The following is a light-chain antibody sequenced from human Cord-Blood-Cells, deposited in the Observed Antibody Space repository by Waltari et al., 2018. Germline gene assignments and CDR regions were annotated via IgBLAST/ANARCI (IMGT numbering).Light chain of an antibody. J-gene: IGLJ3*02. Sequence: QSVLTQPPSASRTPGQRVTIPCSGSSPNIGSITVNWYPPPPGTAHNHPNYRHYQQLPGTAPKLLIYSNNQRPSGVPDRFSGSKSGTSASLAISGLQSEDEADYYCAAWDDSLNGWVFGGGTKLTVL. V-gene: IGLV1-44*01. CDR1: SPNIGSIT. CDR2: SNN. CDR3: AAWDDSLNGWV.